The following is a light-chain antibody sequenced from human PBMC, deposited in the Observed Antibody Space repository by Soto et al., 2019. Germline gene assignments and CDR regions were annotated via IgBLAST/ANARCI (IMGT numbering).Light chain of an antibody. CDR1: SSNIGAGFD. CDR2: NNN. J-gene: IGLJ1*01. CDR3: AAWDDSLNGLYV. Sequence: QSVLTQPPSVSGAPGQRVTISCTGSSSNIGAGFDVHWYHQIAGTAPKLLIYNNNQWPSGVPDRFSGSKSGTSASLAISGLQSEDEADYYCAAWDDSLNGLYVFGSGTKLTVL. V-gene: IGLV1-40*01.